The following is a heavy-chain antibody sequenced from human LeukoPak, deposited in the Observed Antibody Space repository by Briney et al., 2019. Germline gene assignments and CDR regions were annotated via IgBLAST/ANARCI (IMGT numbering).Heavy chain of an antibody. V-gene: IGHV3-74*01. CDR2: IKSDGGT. J-gene: IGHJ1*01. Sequence: PGGSLRLSCAASGFTFSTYWMHWVRQAPGKGLVWVSRIKSDGGTNYAGSVKGRFTISRDNAKKTVPLQMNSLRPEDTGVYYCARAPSEIGGYYPEYFRHWGQGTLVTVSS. CDR1: GFTFSTYW. CDR3: ARAPSEIGGYYPEYFRH. D-gene: IGHD3-22*01.